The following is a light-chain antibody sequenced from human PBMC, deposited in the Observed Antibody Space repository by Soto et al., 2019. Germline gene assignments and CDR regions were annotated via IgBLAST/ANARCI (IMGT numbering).Light chain of an antibody. CDR2: GNS. J-gene: IGLJ1*01. V-gene: IGLV1-40*01. CDR1: SSNIGAGYD. CDR3: QSYDSSLSGSNV. Sequence: QSGLTQPPAVSGAPGQRVTISCTGSSSNIGAGYDVHWYQQLPGTAPKPLIYGNSNRPSGVPDRFSGSKSGTSASLAITGLQAEDEADYYCQSYDSSLSGSNVFGTGTKVTVL.